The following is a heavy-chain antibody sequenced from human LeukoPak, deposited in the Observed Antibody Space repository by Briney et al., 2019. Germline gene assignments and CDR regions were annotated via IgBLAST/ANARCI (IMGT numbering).Heavy chain of an antibody. V-gene: IGHV3-66*04. CDR1: GLTVSSY. CDR3: ARPPYDGVDY. J-gene: IGHJ4*02. D-gene: IGHD5-12*01. Sequence: PGGSLRLSCAASGLTVSSYMSWVRQAPGKGLEWVSVIYSGGSIYYADSVKGRFTISRDKSKNTLYLQMNSLRAEDTAVYYCARPPYDGVDYWGQGTLVTVSS. CDR2: IYSGGSI.